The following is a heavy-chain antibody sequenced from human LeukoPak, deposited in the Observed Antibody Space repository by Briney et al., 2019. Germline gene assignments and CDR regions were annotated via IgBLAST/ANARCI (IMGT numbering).Heavy chain of an antibody. CDR2: INPNSGGT. J-gene: IGHJ4*02. CDR3: ARESTPYYDILTGYYGYFDY. V-gene: IGHV1-2*04. Sequence: ASVKVSCKASGYTFTGYYMRWVRQAPGQGLEWMGWINPNSGGTNYAQKFQGWVTMTRDTSISTAYMELSRLRSDDTAVYCCARESTPYYDILTGYYGYFDYWGQGTLVTVSS. D-gene: IGHD3-9*01. CDR1: GYTFTGYY.